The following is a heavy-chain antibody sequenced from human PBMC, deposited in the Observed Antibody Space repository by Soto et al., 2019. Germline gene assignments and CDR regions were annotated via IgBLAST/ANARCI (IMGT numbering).Heavy chain of an antibody. Sequence: QVELQESGPRLVKSSGTLSLTCEVSSGSISTGNWWSWVRQPPGKGLEWIGEIYYTGATNYNPSRKSRVSLTIDKSKDQFSLILTSATAADTAVYYCARVFSAGSGWMYVFDFWGQGILVSVSS. CDR2: IYYTGAT. D-gene: IGHD6-13*01. V-gene: IGHV4-4*02. CDR3: ARVFSAGSGWMYVFDF. CDR1: SGSISTGNW. J-gene: IGHJ4*02.